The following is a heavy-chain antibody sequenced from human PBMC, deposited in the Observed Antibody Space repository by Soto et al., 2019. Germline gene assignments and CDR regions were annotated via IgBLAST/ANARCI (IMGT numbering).Heavy chain of an antibody. Sequence: QVQLVQSGAEVTNPGASVKLSSKASGYTVTDYDIHWVRQAPGQRLEWMGWINTGNSDTKYSQKFQGRVAITRDTSATTAYMELSSLTSEDTAVYYCARIPRDRAEYFQHWGQGTLVIVSS. D-gene: IGHD3-22*01. V-gene: IGHV1-3*04. J-gene: IGHJ1*01. CDR2: INTGNSDT. CDR1: GYTVTDYD. CDR3: ARIPRDRAEYFQH.